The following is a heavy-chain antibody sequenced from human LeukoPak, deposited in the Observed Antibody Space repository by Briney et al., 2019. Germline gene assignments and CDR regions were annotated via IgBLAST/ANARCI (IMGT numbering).Heavy chain of an antibody. V-gene: IGHV3-30*04. CDR1: GFTFSSYA. CDR3: ARGTTQIAAAGTSEYYFDY. CDR2: ISYDGSNK. J-gene: IGHJ4*02. D-gene: IGHD6-13*01. Sequence: GGSLRLSCAASGFTFSSYAMHWVRQTPGKGPEWVAVISYDGSNKYYADSVKGRFTISRDNSKNTLYLQMNSLRAEDTAVYYCARGTTQIAAAGTSEYYFDYWGQGTLVTVS.